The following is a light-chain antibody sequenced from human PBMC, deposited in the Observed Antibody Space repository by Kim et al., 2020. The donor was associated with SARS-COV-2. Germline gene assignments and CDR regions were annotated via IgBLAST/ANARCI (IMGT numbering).Light chain of an antibody. CDR1: HSLSSW. CDR2: KAS. J-gene: IGKJ2*01. CDR3: QQYYSYPYT. Sequence: DIQMTQSPSTLSASMGDRVTITCRASHSLSSWLAWYQQKPGEAPKLLVYKASTLESGVPSRFSGSGSGTDFTLTISSLQPDDLATYYCQQYYSYPYTFGQGTKLEI. V-gene: IGKV1-5*03.